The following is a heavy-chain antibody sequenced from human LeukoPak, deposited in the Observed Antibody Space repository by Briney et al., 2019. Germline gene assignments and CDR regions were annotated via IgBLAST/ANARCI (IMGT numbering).Heavy chain of an antibody. V-gene: IGHV4-34*01. D-gene: IGHD3-3*01. CDR3: ARGATIFGVVLPFFDY. J-gene: IGHJ4*02. Sequence: SETLSLTCAVYGGSFSGYYWSWIRQPPGKGLEWIGEINHSGSTNYNPSLKSRVTISVDTSKNQFSLKLSSVTAADTAVYYCARGATIFGVVLPFFDYWGQGTLVTVSS. CDR1: GGSFSGYY. CDR2: INHSGST.